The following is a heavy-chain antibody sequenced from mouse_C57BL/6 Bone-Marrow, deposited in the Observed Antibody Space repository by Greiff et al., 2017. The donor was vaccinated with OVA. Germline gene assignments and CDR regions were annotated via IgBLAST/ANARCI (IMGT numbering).Heavy chain of an antibody. V-gene: IGHV2-2*01. D-gene: IGHD4-1*01. CDR1: GFSLTSYG. J-gene: IGHJ2*01. CDR2: IWSGGST. Sequence: QVQLQQSGPGLVQPSQSLSITCTVSGFSLTSYGVHWVRQSPGKGLEWLGVIWSGGSTDYNAAFISRLSISKDNSKSQVFFKMNSLQADDTAIYCCASHLGREYYFDYWGQGTTLTVSS. CDR3: ASHLGREYYFDY.